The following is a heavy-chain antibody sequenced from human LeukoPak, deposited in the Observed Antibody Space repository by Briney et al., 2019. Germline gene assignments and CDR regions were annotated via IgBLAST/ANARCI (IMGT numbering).Heavy chain of an antibody. D-gene: IGHD2-15*01. V-gene: IGHV4-59*01. CDR3: AGVPPYCSGGSCYLDY. Sequence: PSETLSLTCTVSGGSISSYYWSWIRQPPGKGLEWIGYIYYSGSTNYNPSLKSRVTISVDTSKNQFSLKLSSVTAADTAVYYCAGVPPYCSGGSCYLDYWGQGTLVTVSS. J-gene: IGHJ4*02. CDR2: IYYSGST. CDR1: GGSISSYY.